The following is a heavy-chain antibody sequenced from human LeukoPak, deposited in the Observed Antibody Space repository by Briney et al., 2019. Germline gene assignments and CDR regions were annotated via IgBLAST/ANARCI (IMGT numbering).Heavy chain of an antibody. Sequence: PSQTLSLICIVSGGSISSGDYSWTWIRQHPGKGLEWIGYIYNSGSTSYKPSLKSRVTISEGTSQNQFSLKLSSVTAADTAVYYCARHTRNHGMEVWGQGTTVTVSS. CDR1: GGSISSGDYS. J-gene: IGHJ6*02. CDR2: IYNSGST. V-gene: IGHV4-31*03. CDR3: ARHTRNHGMEV. D-gene: IGHD1-14*01.